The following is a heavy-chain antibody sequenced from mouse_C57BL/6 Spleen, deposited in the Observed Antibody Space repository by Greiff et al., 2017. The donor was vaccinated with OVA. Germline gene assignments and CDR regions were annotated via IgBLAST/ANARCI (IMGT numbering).Heavy chain of an antibody. D-gene: IGHD4-1*01. V-gene: IGHV2-2*01. Sequence: VNVVESGPGLVQPSQSLSITCTVSGFSLTSYGVHWVRQSPGKGLEWLGVIWSGGSTDYNAAFISRLSISKDNSKSQVFFKMNSLQADDTAIYYCARNGVGPLNWYFDVWGTGTTVTVSS. CDR1: GFSLTSYG. J-gene: IGHJ1*03. CDR2: IWSGGST. CDR3: ARNGVGPLNWYFDV.